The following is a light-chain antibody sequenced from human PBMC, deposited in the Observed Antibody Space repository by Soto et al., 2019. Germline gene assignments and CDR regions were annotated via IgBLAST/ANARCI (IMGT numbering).Light chain of an antibody. CDR2: GTS. J-gene: IGKJ2*01. Sequence: EIVMTQSPATLSVSPGERVTLSCRASQTISSLAWYQQKPGQAPRLLLYGTSTRATGIPARFSGIGSGTEFTLTISSLQSEDFAVYYCQQYNKWPPLYTFGQGTKLEIK. V-gene: IGKV3-15*01. CDR1: QTISS. CDR3: QQYNKWPPLYT.